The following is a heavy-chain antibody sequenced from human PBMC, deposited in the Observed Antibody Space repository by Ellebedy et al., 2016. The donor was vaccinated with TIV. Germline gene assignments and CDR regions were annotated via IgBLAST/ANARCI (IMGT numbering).Heavy chain of an antibody. J-gene: IGHJ4*02. D-gene: IGHD6-19*01. CDR2: INSDGSST. V-gene: IGHV3-74*01. CDR3: VRGDGTSGWYFDY. Sequence: GGSLRLSXAASGFTFTSDWMHWVRQAPGKGLMWVSRINSDGSSTTYADSVKGRFTISRDNAKNTLYLQMNSLRAEDTAVYYCVRGDGTSGWYFDYWGRGTLVTVSS. CDR1: GFTFTSDW.